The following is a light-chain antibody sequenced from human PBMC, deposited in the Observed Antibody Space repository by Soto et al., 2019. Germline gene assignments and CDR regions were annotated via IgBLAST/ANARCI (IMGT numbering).Light chain of an antibody. J-gene: IGLJ3*02. Sequence: QSVLTQPPSASGSPGQSVTISCTGTSSDVGGYNYVSWCQQHPGKAPKLMIYEVSKRPSGVPDLFSGSKSGNTASLTVSGLQAEDGADYYCNSYAGSNKVVVGGGTKLTVL. V-gene: IGLV2-8*01. CDR1: SSDVGGYNY. CDR3: NSYAGSNKVV. CDR2: EVS.